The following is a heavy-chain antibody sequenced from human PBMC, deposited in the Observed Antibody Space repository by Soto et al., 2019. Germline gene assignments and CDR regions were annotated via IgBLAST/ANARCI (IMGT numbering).Heavy chain of an antibody. CDR3: AKVGTGSSSHKQHFEH. V-gene: IGHV3-23*01. D-gene: IGHD1-1*01. J-gene: IGHJ4*02. Sequence: GGSLRLSCTASGFTFSSFGMAWVRQAPGKGLEWISAISGSADSSYYADSVKGRFTISRDNPKNTLYLQMDSLRAEDTGVYFCAKVGTGSSSHKQHFEHWGQGTQVTVSS. CDR2: ISGSADSS. CDR1: GFTFSSFG.